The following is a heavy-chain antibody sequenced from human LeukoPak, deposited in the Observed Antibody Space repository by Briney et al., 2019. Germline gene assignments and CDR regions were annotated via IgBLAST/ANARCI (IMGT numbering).Heavy chain of an antibody. CDR1: SGSISSGDYY. CDR2: ISSSGTT. V-gene: IGHV4-30-4*01. D-gene: IGHD5-12*01. Sequence: SETLSLTCTVSSGSISSGDYYWSWIRQPPGKGLEWIGYISSSGTTYYNPSFRSRITISVDSSKSQFSLNLSSVTASDTAVYYCAGVGNGGYGGFDYWGQGTLVTVSS. J-gene: IGHJ4*02. CDR3: AGVGNGGYGGFDY.